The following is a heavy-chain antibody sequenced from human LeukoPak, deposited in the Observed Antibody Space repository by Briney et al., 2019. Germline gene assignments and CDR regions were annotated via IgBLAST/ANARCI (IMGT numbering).Heavy chain of an antibody. V-gene: IGHV4-39*07. D-gene: IGHD6-19*01. CDR2: IYYSGSS. Sequence: PSETLSLTCSVSGGSISSSGSYWGWIRQPPGKGLEWIGSIYYSGSSFDNPALKSRVTISVDTSKNQFSLKLTTVTAADTAVYYCARDYPVAGIDYWGQGTLVTVSS. CDR1: GGSISSSGSY. J-gene: IGHJ4*02. CDR3: ARDYPVAGIDY.